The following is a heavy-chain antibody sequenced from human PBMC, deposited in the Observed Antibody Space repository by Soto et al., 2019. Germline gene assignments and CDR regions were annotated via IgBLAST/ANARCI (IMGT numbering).Heavy chain of an antibody. J-gene: IGHJ3*02. Sequence: QVQLQESGPGLVKPSETLSLTCTVSGGSISSYYWSWIRQPPGKGLEWIGYIYYSGSTNYNPSLTSRVTISVDTSKNQFSLKLSSVTAADTAVYYCARHPPYYDFWSGYLYAFDIWGQGTMVTVSS. D-gene: IGHD3-3*01. CDR2: IYYSGST. V-gene: IGHV4-59*08. CDR1: GGSISSYY. CDR3: ARHPPYYDFWSGYLYAFDI.